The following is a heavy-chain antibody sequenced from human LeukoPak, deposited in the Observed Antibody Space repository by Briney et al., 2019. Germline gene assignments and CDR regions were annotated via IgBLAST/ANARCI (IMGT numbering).Heavy chain of an antibody. D-gene: IGHD2-15*01. Sequence: ASVKVSFKASVYTFTSYYMHWVRQAPGQGLEWMGIINPSGGTTSYAQEFQGRVTMTRDTSTNTVYMELSSLRSEDTAVYYCAREQRGSCFDYWGQGTLVTVSS. CDR1: VYTFTSYY. J-gene: IGHJ4*02. CDR2: INPSGGTT. CDR3: AREQRGSCFDY. V-gene: IGHV1-46*01.